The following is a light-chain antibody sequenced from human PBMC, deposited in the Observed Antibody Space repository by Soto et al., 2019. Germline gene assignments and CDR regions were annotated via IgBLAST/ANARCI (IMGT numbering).Light chain of an antibody. V-gene: IGKV1-39*01. CDR3: QQSYNIPLT. Sequence: DIQMTQSPSSLSAFLGDRVSITCRASQSISSYVNWYQQKPGKAPKLLIYAASSLQSGVPSRFSGSGSGTDFTLTISSLQPEDFATYYCQQSYNIPLTFGPGTKVDIK. CDR2: AAS. CDR1: QSISSY. J-gene: IGKJ3*01.